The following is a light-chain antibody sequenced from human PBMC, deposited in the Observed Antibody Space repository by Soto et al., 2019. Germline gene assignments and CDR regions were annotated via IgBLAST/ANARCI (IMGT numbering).Light chain of an antibody. CDR3: SSYAGSNNYV. Sequence: QSVLTQPPSASGPPGQSVTISCTGTSSDVGGYNYVSWYQQHPGKAPKLMIYEVSKRPSGVPDRFSGSKSGNTASLTVSGLQAEDEADYYCSSYAGSNNYVLGTGTKVTVL. CDR1: SSDVGGYNY. CDR2: EVS. V-gene: IGLV2-8*01. J-gene: IGLJ1*01.